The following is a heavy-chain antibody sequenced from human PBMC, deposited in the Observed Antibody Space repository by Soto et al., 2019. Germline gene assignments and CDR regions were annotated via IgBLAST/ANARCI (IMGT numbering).Heavy chain of an antibody. CDR2: ISSGSSTI. CDR1: GFTFSIYS. J-gene: IGHJ6*03. Sequence: QPGGSLRLSCAASGFTFSIYSMNWVRQAPGKGLEWLSYISSGSSTISYADSVKGRFTISRDNAKNSLFLQMNSLRAEDTAVYYCARVGWAAYHHYMDVWGKGTTVTVSS. CDR3: ARVGWAAYHHYMDV. V-gene: IGHV3-48*01. D-gene: IGHD3-16*01.